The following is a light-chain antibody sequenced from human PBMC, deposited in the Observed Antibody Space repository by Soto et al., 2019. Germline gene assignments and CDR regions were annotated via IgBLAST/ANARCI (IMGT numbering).Light chain of an antibody. CDR3: SSFTSRHTYV. CDR2: DVR. CDR1: SSDVGAYNY. J-gene: IGLJ1*01. Sequence: QLVLTQPASVSGSPGQSITISCTGTSSDVGAYNYVSWYQQHPGKAPKLLIYDVRYRPSGVSNRFSCSKSGNTASLIISGLQAEDEADYYCSSFTSRHTYVFGSGTKLTVL. V-gene: IGLV2-14*01.